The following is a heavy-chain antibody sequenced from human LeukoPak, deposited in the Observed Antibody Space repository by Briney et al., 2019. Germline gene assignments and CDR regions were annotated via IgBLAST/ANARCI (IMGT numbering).Heavy chain of an antibody. CDR1: GGSLSSYY. CDR3: ARVGWERGYYFLH. CDR2: IYYSGST. Sequence: SETLSLTCTVSGGSLSSYYWSWIRQPPGKGLEWVGYIYYSGSTNYNPSPKSRVTISVDTSKNQFSLKLSSVTAADTPVYYYARVGWERGYYFLHWGQGTLVTVSS. J-gene: IGHJ4*02. V-gene: IGHV4-59*01. D-gene: IGHD2/OR15-2a*01.